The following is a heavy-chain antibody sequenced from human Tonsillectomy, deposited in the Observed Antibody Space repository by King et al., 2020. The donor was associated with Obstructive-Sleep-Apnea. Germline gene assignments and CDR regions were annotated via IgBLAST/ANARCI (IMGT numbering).Heavy chain of an antibody. J-gene: IGHJ6*02. Sequence: LQLVQSGAEVKKPGASVKISCKASGYTFTSYYMHWVRQPPGQGLEGMGIINARGGGISYAQKFQARDTMTRYTSTSKVNMELSSLRSEDTAVYFCARDHGGADSGPGMDVWGQGTTVTVSS. D-gene: IGHD2-21*02. CDR2: INARGGGI. V-gene: IGHV1-46*01. CDR3: ARDHGGADSGPGMDV. CDR1: GYTFTSYY.